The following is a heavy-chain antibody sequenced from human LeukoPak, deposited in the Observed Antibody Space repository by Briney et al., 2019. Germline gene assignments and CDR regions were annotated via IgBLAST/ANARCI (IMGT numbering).Heavy chain of an antibody. CDR3: ARGMSSGYDFDY. CDR2: IKQDGSEK. J-gene: IGHJ4*02. V-gene: IGHV3-7*01. Sequence: GGSLRLSCAASGFTFSSYGMTWVRQAPGKGLEWVANIKQDGSEKYYVDSVKGRFTISRDNAKNSLYLQMNSLRAEDTAVYYCARGMSSGYDFDYWGQGTLVTVSS. D-gene: IGHD5-12*01. CDR1: GFTFSSYG.